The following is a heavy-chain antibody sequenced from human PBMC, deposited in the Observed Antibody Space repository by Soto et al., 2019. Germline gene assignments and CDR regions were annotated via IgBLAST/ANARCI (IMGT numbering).Heavy chain of an antibody. J-gene: IGHJ4*02. CDR1: GFTFINYA. D-gene: IGHD3-16*01. V-gene: IGHV3-23*01. CDR2: ISGSAGST. Sequence: GGSLRLSCAASGFTFINYAINWVRQSPGKGLEWVSVISGSAGSTYYAESVKGRFTISRDNSKNTLYLQMTSLSAEDTAMYYCARDGDVNTGFGKDYWGQGNLVTVSS. CDR3: ARDGDVNTGFGKDY.